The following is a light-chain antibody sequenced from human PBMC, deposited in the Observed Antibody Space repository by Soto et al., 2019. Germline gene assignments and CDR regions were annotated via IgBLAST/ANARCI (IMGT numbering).Light chain of an antibody. CDR1: SSDVGSYNY. CDR3: SSYTSSTVV. Sequence: QSVLTQPASVSGSPGQSITISCTGTSSDVGSYNYVSWYQQHPGKAPKLMIYEVSPRPSGVSNRFSGSKSGNTASLTISGLQAEDEADYYCSSYTSSTVVFGGGTKLTVL. J-gene: IGLJ2*01. V-gene: IGLV2-14*01. CDR2: EVS.